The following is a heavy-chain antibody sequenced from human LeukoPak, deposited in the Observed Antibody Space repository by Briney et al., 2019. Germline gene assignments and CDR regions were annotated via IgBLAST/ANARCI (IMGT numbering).Heavy chain of an antibody. D-gene: IGHD3-22*01. J-gene: IGHJ4*02. V-gene: IGHV1-69*05. CDR3: ARGDYDSSGYYYN. CDR1: GGTFSSYA. Sequence: SVKVSCKASGGTFSSYAISWVRQAPGQGLEWMGRIIPIFGTANYAQKFQGRVTITTDESTSTAYMELSSLRSEDSSVYYCARGDYDSSGYYYNWGQGTLVTVSS. CDR2: IIPIFGTA.